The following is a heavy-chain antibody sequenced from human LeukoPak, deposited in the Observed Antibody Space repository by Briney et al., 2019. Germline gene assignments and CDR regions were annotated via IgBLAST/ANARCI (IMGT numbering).Heavy chain of an antibody. CDR1: GYTFTDYF. CDR3: ARGTGDY. J-gene: IGHJ4*02. V-gene: IGHV1-2*02. Sequence: ASVKVSCKASGYTFTDYFMHWVRQAPGQGLEWMGWINPNSGATNYARKFQGRVTMTRDTSISTAYMELSSLRSDDTAVYYCARGTGDYWGQGTLVTVSS. CDR2: INPNSGAT. D-gene: IGHD3-10*01.